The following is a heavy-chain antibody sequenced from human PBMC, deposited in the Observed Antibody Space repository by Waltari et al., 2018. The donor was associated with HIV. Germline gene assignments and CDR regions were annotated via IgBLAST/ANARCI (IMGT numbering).Heavy chain of an antibody. V-gene: IGHV3-9*01. CDR1: GFTFDDYA. CDR2: ISWNSGSI. CDR3: AKDGSPDYYYYYGMDV. J-gene: IGHJ6*02. Sequence: EVQLVESGGGLVQPGRSLRLSCAASGFTFDDYAMHWVRQAPGNGLEWGAGISWNSGSIGYADSVKGRLTISRDNAKNSLYLQMNSLRAEDTALYYCAKDGSPDYYYYYGMDVWGQGTTVTVSS.